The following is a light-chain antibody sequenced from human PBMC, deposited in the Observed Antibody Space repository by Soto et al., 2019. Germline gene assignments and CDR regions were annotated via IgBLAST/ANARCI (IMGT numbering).Light chain of an antibody. V-gene: IGKV3-11*01. J-gene: IGKJ1*01. CDR1: QSVSSF. CDR3: QQYGSSGT. CDR2: DAS. Sequence: EIVLTQSPAILSLSPGERATLSCRASQSVSSFLACYQQKPGQAPRLLIYDASNRATGIPAKFSGSGSGTDFTLTISRLEPEDFAVYYCQQYGSSGTFGQGTKVDIK.